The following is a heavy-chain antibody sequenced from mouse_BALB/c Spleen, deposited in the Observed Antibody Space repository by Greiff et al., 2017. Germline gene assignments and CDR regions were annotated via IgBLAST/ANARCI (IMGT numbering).Heavy chain of an antibody. CDR2: INPSNGRT. D-gene: IGHD1-2*01. J-gene: IGHJ2*01. Sequence: QVQLKQPGAELVKPGASVKLSCKASGYTFTSYWMHWVKQRPGQGLEWIGEINPSNGRTNYNEKFKSKATLTVDKSSSTAYMQLSSLTSEDSAVYYCVLLRPYYFDYWGQGTTLTVSS. CDR1: GYTFTSYW. V-gene: IGHV1S81*02. CDR3: VLLRPYYFDY.